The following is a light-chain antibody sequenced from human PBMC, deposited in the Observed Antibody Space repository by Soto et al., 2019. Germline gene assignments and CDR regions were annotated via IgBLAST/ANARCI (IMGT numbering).Light chain of an antibody. J-gene: IGLJ1*01. CDR2: EVS. V-gene: IGLV2-14*01. CDR3: SSHTSSSTQV. Sequence: QSALTQPASVSGSPGQSITISCTGTSSDVGGYNYVSWYQHHPGKAPKLMLYEVSNRPSGVSNRFSGSKSGNTASLTISGLQAEDEADYYCSSHTSSSTQVFGTGTKVTV. CDR1: SSDVGGYNY.